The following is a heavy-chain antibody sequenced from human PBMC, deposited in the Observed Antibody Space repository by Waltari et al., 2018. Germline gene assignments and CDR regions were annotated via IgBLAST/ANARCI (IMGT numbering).Heavy chain of an antibody. Sequence: QLQLQESGPGLVKPSETLSLTCTVSGGSIGSSNNYWGWIRQPPGKRLEWIGSISYSGNTYYNPSLKSRVTISVDTSKNQFSLRLSSATAADTAVYYCARSGTYRGYFDYWGQGTLVTVSS. D-gene: IGHD1-26*01. V-gene: IGHV4-39*01. CDR1: GGSIGSSNNY. CDR2: ISYSGNT. J-gene: IGHJ4*02. CDR3: ARSGTYRGYFDY.